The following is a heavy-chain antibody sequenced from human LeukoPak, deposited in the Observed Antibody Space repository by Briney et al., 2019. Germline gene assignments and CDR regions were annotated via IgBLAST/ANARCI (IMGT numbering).Heavy chain of an antibody. Sequence: PSETLSLTCTVSGGSISSSSYYWGWIRQPPGKGLEWIGSIYYSGSTYYNPSLKSRVTISVDTSKNQFSLKLSSVTAADTAVYYCARRLFQWLGPTGWFDPWGQGTLVTVSS. CDR3: ARRLFQWLGPTGWFDP. CDR2: IYYSGST. J-gene: IGHJ5*02. V-gene: IGHV4-39*01. CDR1: GGSISSSSYY. D-gene: IGHD6-19*01.